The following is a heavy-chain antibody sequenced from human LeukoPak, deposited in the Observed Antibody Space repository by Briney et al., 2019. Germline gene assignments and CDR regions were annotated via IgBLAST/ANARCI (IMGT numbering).Heavy chain of an antibody. CDR3: ATRIVVVPAAGNLRLYYFDY. CDR1: GYTLTELS. D-gene: IGHD2-2*01. Sequence: ASVKLSCEVSGYTLTELSMHWVRQAPGKGLEWMGGIDPEDGETIYAQKFQGRVTMTEDTSTDTAYMELSSLRSEDTAVYYCATRIVVVPAAGNLRLYYFDYWGQGTLVTVSS. J-gene: IGHJ4*02. CDR2: IDPEDGET. V-gene: IGHV1-24*01.